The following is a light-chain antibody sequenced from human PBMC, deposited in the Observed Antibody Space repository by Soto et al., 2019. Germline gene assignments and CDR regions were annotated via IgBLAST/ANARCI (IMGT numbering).Light chain of an antibody. J-gene: IGKJ1*01. CDR1: QTISSW. CDR2: KAS. Sequence: DIQIAQSPSTLAASVGDRVTITCRASQTISSWLAWYQQKPGKAPKLLIYKASTLKSGVPSRFSGSGSGTGFTLTISSLQSEDFAVYYCQQYNNWWTFGQGTKVDIK. CDR3: QQYNNWWT. V-gene: IGKV1-5*03.